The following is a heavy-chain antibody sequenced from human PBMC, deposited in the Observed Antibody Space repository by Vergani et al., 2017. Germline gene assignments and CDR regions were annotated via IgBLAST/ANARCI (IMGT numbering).Heavy chain of an antibody. CDR3: AKDHYDFWSGYPNLSPFDL. D-gene: IGHD3-3*01. CDR2: SSWNSGSI. V-gene: IGHV3-9*01. J-gene: IGHJ2*01. Sequence: EVQLVESGGGLVQPGRSLRLSCAASGFTFDDYAMHWVRQAPGKGLEWVSGSSWNSGSIGYADSVKGRFTISRDNAKNSLYLQMNSRRAEDTALYYCAKDHYDFWSGYPNLSPFDLWGRGTLVTVSS. CDR1: GFTFDDYA.